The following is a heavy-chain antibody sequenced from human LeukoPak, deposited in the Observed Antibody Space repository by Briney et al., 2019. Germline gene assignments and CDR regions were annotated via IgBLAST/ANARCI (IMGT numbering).Heavy chain of an antibody. CDR3: ARVLDRWSGYFDY. J-gene: IGHJ4*02. Sequence: GASVKVSCKASGYTFTSYYMHWVRQAPGHGLEWLGIINPSDGSTTYAQKFQGRVTMTRDTSTSTVYMELSSLRSEDTAVYYCARVLDRWSGYFDYWGQGTLVTVSS. CDR2: INPSDGST. D-gene: IGHD3-3*01. V-gene: IGHV1-46*01. CDR1: GYTFTSYY.